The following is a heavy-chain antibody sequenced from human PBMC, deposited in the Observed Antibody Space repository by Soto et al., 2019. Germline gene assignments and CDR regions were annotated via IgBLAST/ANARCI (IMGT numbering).Heavy chain of an antibody. CDR3: ARDLSSGSYYDAFDI. D-gene: IGHD3-10*01. CDR1: GFTFSSYS. V-gene: IGHV3-21*01. J-gene: IGHJ3*02. CDR2: ISSSSSYI. Sequence: EVQLVESGGGLVQPGGSLRLSCAASGFTFSSYSMNWVRQAPGKGLEWVSSISSSSSYIYYADSVKGRFTISRDNAKNSLYLQMNSLRAEDTAVYYCARDLSSGSYYDAFDIWGQGTMVTVSS.